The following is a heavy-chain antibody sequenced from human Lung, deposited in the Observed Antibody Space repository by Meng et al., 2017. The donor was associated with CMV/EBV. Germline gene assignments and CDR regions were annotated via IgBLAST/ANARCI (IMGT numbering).Heavy chain of an antibody. CDR2: NYPGDSDT. CDR1: EYSFTSYW. J-gene: IGHJ5*02. V-gene: IGHV5-51*01. Sequence: GAXXKISCKGSEYSFTSYWIGWVRQMPGKGLEWMGINYPGDSDTRYRPYFQGQVTTSADKSISTSYLQWSSLKASDTAMYYCATTGSCGSLFDPWGQGALVTVSS. CDR3: ATTGSCGSLFDP. D-gene: IGHD2-15*01.